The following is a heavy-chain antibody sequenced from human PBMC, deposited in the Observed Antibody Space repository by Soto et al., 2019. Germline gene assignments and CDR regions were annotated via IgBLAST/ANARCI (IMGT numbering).Heavy chain of an antibody. CDR1: GGSFSGYY. Sequence: PSETLSLTCAVYGGSFSGYYWSWIRQPPGKGLEWIGEINHSGSTNYNPSLKSRVTISVDTSKNQFSLKLSSVIAADTAVYYCARGSLLPTVVYAFDIWGQGTMVTVSS. CDR3: ARGSLLPTVVYAFDI. D-gene: IGHD4-17*01. CDR2: INHSGST. V-gene: IGHV4-34*01. J-gene: IGHJ3*02.